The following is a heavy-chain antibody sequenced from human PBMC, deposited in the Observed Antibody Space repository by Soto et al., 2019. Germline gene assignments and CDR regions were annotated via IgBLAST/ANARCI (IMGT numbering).Heavy chain of an antibody. CDR3: AKGGSSGWPGGEDF. D-gene: IGHD6-19*01. CDR1: GFTFSNYA. CDR2: ITSDGSTT. V-gene: IGHV3-23*01. J-gene: IGHJ4*02. Sequence: EVQLLESGGGLVQPGGSLRLSCVVSGFTFSNYAMSWVRKTPGKGLEWVSGITSDGSTTWYADFVEGRFTMSRDNSKNTVYLQLNSPRGEDAAVYFCAKGGSSGWPGGEDFWGQGTMVTVSS.